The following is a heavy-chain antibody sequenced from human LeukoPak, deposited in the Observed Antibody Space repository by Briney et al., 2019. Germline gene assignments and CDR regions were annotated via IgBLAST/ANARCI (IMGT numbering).Heavy chain of an antibody. V-gene: IGHV4-59*08. CDR2: IYYSGTT. Sequence: SETLSLTCTVSSDSISGYYWSWIRQPPGKRLEWIGNIYYSGTTNYNPSLQSRVTISVDTSKDQFSLKLSSVTVADTAVYYCARLGSYYDYWGQGTLVSVSS. D-gene: IGHD1-26*01. CDR1: SDSISGYY. J-gene: IGHJ4*02. CDR3: ARLGSYYDY.